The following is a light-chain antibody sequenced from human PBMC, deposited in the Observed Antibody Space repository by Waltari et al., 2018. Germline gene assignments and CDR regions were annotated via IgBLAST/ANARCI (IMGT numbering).Light chain of an antibody. CDR3: QQYNSYSWT. Sequence: DIQMTPSPSTLLASVVHRVTTTCRASQSRGSWLAWYQQKPGKAPNLLIYKASSLERGVPSRFSGSGSGTEFTLTISSLQPDDFATYYCQQYNSYSWTFGQGTKVEIK. V-gene: IGKV1-5*03. CDR2: KAS. J-gene: IGKJ1*01. CDR1: QSRGSW.